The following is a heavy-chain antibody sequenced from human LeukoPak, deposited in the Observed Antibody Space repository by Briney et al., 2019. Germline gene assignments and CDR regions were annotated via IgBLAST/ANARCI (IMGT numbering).Heavy chain of an antibody. CDR1: GGSISSYY. CDR3: ARVTGYVMEDYFDY. V-gene: IGHV4-59*01. CDR2: IYYSGST. D-gene: IGHD6-13*01. J-gene: IGHJ4*02. Sequence: SETLSLTYTVSGGSISSYYWSWIRQPPGKGLEWIGYIYYSGSTNYNPSLKSRVTISVDTSKNQFSLRLSSVTAADTAVYYCARVTGYVMEDYFDYWGQGTLVTVSS.